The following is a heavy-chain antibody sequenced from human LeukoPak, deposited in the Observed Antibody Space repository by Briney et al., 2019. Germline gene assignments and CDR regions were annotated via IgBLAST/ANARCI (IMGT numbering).Heavy chain of an antibody. CDR2: INGDGSST. CDR3: ARGRSGYSWFDP. J-gene: IGHJ5*02. Sequence: GGSLRLSCAASGFTFSSSWMHWVRQCPEKGLVWVARINGDGSSTSFADSVKGRFIISRDNAKSTVYLQMNSLSAEDSAVYYCARGRSGYSWFDPWGQGTLVTVSS. V-gene: IGHV3-74*01. CDR1: GFTFSSSW. D-gene: IGHD3-22*01.